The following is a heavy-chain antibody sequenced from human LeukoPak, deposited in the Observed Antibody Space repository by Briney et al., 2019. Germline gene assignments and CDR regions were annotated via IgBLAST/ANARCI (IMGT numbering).Heavy chain of an antibody. CDR1: GGSISSGDYY. CDR3: ARGEGDIDFWSGYQYYFDY. D-gene: IGHD3-3*01. J-gene: IGHJ4*02. CDR2: IYYSGST. V-gene: IGHV4-30-4*08. Sequence: SETLSLTCTVSGGSISSGDYYWSWIRQPPGKGLEWIGYIYYSGSTYYNPSLKSLVTISVDTSKNQFSLKLSSVTAADTAVYYCARGEGDIDFWSGYQYYFDYWGQGTLVTVSS.